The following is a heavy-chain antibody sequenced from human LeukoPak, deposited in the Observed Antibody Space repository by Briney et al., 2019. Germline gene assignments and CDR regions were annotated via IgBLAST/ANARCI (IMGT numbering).Heavy chain of an antibody. J-gene: IGHJ4*02. Sequence: SETLSLTCTVSNGSISSYYWSWIRQPPGKGLEWIGYIYYSGTTNYNPSLRSRVIISVDTSKNQFSLKLSSVTAADTAVYYCARGYGGSSNWYGSGYWGQGTLVTVSS. V-gene: IGHV4-59*08. CDR2: IYYSGTT. CDR3: ARGYGGSSNWYGSGY. CDR1: NGSISSYY. D-gene: IGHD6-13*01.